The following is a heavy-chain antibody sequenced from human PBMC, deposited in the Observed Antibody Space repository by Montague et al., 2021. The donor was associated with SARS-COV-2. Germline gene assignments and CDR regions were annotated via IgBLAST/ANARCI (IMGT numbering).Heavy chain of an antibody. Sequence: QSGAEVKKPGESLKISCKGSGYSFTSYWIGWVRQMPGKGLEWIGEINHGGSTKYSPSLKSRLTISADTSKNQFSLKLTSVAAADTAVYYCARLRDGVVPSPILGVGPYYSYYYMDVWGRGTTVTVSS. D-gene: IGHD3-10*01. V-gene: IGHV5-51*01. CDR3: ARLRDGVVPSPILGVGPYYSYYYMDV. CDR1: GYSFTSYW. CDR2: INHGGST. J-gene: IGHJ6*03.